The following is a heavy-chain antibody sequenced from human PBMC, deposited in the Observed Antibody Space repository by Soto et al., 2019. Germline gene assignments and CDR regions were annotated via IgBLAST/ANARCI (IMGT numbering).Heavy chain of an antibody. V-gene: IGHV4-34*01. CDR1: GGSFSGYY. Sequence: SSETLSLTCAVYGGSFSGYYWSWIRQPPGKGLEWIGEINHSGSTNYNPSLKSRVTISVDTSKNQFSLKLSSVTAADTAVYYCAVGRRGVSRFDYWGQGTLVTVSS. CDR3: AVGRRGVSRFDY. CDR2: INHSGST. D-gene: IGHD6-13*01. J-gene: IGHJ4*02.